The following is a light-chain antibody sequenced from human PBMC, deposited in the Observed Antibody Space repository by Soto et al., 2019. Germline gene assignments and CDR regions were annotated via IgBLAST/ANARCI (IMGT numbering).Light chain of an antibody. V-gene: IGKV3-15*01. CDR1: QSVSFS. J-gene: IGKJ2*01. CDR2: AAS. CDR3: QQYFYWPYT. Sequence: EIVMTQSPATLSVSPGGRATLSCRASQSVSFSLAWFQQKPGQAPRLVIYAASSRAAGFPARYSGGGSETEFTLTINSLQSEDFAVYYCQQYFYWPYTFGQGTKLDIK.